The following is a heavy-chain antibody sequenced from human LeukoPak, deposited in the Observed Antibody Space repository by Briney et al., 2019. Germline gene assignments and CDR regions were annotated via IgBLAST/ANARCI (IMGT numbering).Heavy chain of an antibody. CDR2: IYHSGPT. CDR1: GYSISSGHY. D-gene: IGHD2-21*01. J-gene: IGHJ4*02. V-gene: IGHV4-38-2*02. Sequence: SETLSLTCSVSGYSISSGHYWGWIRQPPGKGLEWIGSIYHSGPTYYNPSLKSRVTISVDTSKNHFSLTLSSVTAADTAVYYCARDVDRFDYWGQGTLVTVPS. CDR3: ARDVDRFDY.